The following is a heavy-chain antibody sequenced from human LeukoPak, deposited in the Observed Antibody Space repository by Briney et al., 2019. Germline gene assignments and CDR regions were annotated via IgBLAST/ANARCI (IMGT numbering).Heavy chain of an antibody. CDR1: GFTFDDYG. J-gene: IGHJ4*02. V-gene: IGHV3-20*04. CDR3: ARGPNYDILTGYYNQYYFDY. Sequence: GGSLRLSCAASGFTFDDYGMSWVRQAPGKGLEWVSGINWNGGSTGYADSVKGRFTISRDNAKNSLYPQMNSLRAEDTALYYCARGPNYDILTGYYNQYYFDYWGQGTLVTVSS. D-gene: IGHD3-9*01. CDR2: INWNGGST.